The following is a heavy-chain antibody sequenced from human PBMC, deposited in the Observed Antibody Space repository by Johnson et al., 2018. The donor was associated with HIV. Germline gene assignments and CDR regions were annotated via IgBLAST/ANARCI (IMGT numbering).Heavy chain of an antibody. V-gene: IGHV3-20*04. Sequence: VQLVESGGGVFRPGQSLRLSCEGFGFMFDEYGLSWVRQAPGKGLEWVSGLNCNGGNIDYADSVKGRYIISRDNDKNSLYLQLNSLRAEDTALYYCARRDRGSLSFDLWGQGTMVTVSS. CDR1: GFMFDEYG. CDR2: LNCNGGNI. D-gene: IGHD1-26*01. CDR3: ARRDRGSLSFDL. J-gene: IGHJ3*01.